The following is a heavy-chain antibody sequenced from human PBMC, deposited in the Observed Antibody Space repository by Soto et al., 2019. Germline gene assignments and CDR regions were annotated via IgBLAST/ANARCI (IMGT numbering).Heavy chain of an antibody. CDR2: IRPGVGTT. D-gene: IGHD4-4*01. J-gene: IGHJ4*02. CDR3: AKDHSNWGWGH. V-gene: IGHV3-23*01. CDR1: GFTFSNYA. Sequence: EVQLLESGRGSVQPGGSLRLSCAASGFTFSNYAMTWVRQAPGKGLEWVSAIRPGVGTTYYADSVKGRFTISRDNSKNMLHLQMNRLRAEDTAVYYCAKDHSNWGWGHWGQGTLVTVFS.